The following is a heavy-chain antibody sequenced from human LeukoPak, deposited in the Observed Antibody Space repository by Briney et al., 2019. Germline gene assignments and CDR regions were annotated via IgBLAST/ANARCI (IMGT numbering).Heavy chain of an antibody. CDR1: GGSISSGGYY. D-gene: IGHD2-15*01. CDR2: IYHSGST. CDR3: ARVGFGYCSGGSCYSGYYYYYMDV. Sequence: SQTLSLTCTVSGGSISSGGYYWSWIRQPPGKGLEWIGYIYHSGSTYYNPSLKSRVTISVDRSKNQFSLKLSSVTAADTAVYYCARVGFGYCSGGSCYSGYYYYYMDVWGKGTTVTVSS. J-gene: IGHJ6*03. V-gene: IGHV4-30-2*01.